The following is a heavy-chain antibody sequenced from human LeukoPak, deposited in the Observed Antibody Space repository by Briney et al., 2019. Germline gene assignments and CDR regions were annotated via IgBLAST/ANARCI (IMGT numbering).Heavy chain of an antibody. V-gene: IGHV4-38-2*02. Sequence: SETLSLTCTVSGYSISSGYYWGWIRQPPGKGLEWIGYIYYSGSTNYNPSLKSRVTISVDTSKNQFSLKLSSVTAADTAVYYCARSKYSSGWYQYAFDIWGQGTMVTVSS. CDR1: GYSISSGYY. CDR3: ARSKYSSGWYQYAFDI. D-gene: IGHD6-19*01. CDR2: IYYSGST. J-gene: IGHJ3*02.